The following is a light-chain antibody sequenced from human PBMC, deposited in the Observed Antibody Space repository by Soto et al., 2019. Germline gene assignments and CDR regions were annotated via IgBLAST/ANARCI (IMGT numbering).Light chain of an antibody. CDR3: QQTNNFPLT. V-gene: IGKV1-12*01. J-gene: IGKJ4*01. CDR2: GAS. Sequence: DIQMTQSPSSVSASVGDRVTITCRASQDITTWLAWYQQKPGKAPKLLIYGASSLQRGVPLRFSGRGSETDFTLTISSLQPEDFATYYCQQTNNFPLTFGGGTKVDIK. CDR1: QDITTW.